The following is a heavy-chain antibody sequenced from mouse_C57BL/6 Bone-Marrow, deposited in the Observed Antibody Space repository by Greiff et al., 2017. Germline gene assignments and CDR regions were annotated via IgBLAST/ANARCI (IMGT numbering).Heavy chain of an antibody. J-gene: IGHJ3*01. CDR3: EGGAIYDGYSVPY. V-gene: IGHV1-81*01. D-gene: IGHD2-3*01. CDR2: IYPRSGNT. Sequence: QVQLQQSGAELARPGASVKLSCKASGYTFTSYGISWVKQRTGQGLEWIGEIYPRSGNTYYNEKFKGKATLTADKSSSTAYMELRSLTSEDSAVYFCEGGAIYDGYSVPYWGQGTLVTVSA. CDR1: GYTFTSYG.